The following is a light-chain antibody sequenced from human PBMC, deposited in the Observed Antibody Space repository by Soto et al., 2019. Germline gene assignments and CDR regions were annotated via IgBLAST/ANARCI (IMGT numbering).Light chain of an antibody. CDR3: CSYVGARTYV. CDR1: VSDVGNFGP. J-gene: IGLJ1*01. CDR2: EGN. V-gene: IGLV2-23*01. Sequence: QSMLTQPASVSGSPGQSITISCTGSVSDVGNFGPVSWYQQHPGQVPKLIIYEGNRRPSGVSSRFSGSKSGNTASLTISGLQAEDEADYYCCSYVGARTYVFGTGTKVTVL.